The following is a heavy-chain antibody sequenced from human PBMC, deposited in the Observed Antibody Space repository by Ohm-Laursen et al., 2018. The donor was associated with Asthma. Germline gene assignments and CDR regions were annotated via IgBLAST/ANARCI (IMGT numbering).Heavy chain of an antibody. V-gene: IGHV3-33*03. D-gene: IGHD6-19*01. CDR1: GFTFSNYA. CDR2: IWYDGSNK. CDR3: AKDKRSGWPDAFDN. Sequence: SLRLSCTASGFTFSNYAIHWVRQAPGKGLEWVAAIWYDGSNKYYADSVKGRFTISRDNAKNSLYLQMNSLRAEDTAFYYCAKDKRSGWPDAFDNWGQGTMVTVSS. J-gene: IGHJ3*02.